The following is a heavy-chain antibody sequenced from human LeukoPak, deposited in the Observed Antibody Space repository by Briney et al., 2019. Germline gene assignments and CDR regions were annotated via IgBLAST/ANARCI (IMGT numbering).Heavy chain of an antibody. CDR2: IYYSGST. D-gene: IGHD5-18*01. V-gene: IGHV4-59*01. CDR1: GGSISSYY. CDR3: ASSGGYSYGFHVL. Sequence: SETLSLTCTVSGGSISSYYWSWIRQPPGKGLEWIGYIYYSGSTNYNPSLKSRVTISVDTSRNQFSLKLSSVTAADTAVYYCASSGGYSYGFHVLWGQGTLVTVSS. J-gene: IGHJ4*02.